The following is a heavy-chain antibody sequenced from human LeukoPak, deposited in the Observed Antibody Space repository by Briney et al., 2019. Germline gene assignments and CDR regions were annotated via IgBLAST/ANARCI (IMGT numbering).Heavy chain of an antibody. D-gene: IGHD2-2*01. CDR3: ATNPRYCSSTSCYFP. CDR2: VDPEDGET. J-gene: IGHJ5*02. V-gene: IGHV1-69-2*01. CDR1: GDTFTDYY. Sequence: ASVKVSCKVSGDTFTDYYMHWVQQAPGKGLEWMGLVDPEDGETIYAEKFQGRVTITADTSTDTAYMELSSLRSEDTAVYYCATNPRYCSSTSCYFPWGQGTLVTVSS.